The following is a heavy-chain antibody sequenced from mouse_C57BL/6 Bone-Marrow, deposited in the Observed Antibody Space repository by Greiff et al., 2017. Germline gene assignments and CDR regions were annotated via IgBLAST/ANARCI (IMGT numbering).Heavy chain of an antibody. CDR3: ARRWDGY. CDR2: IYPGSGNT. CDR1: GYPFTDYY. Sequence: VKLVESGAELVRPGASVKLSCKASGYPFTDYYINWVKQRPGQGLAWIARIYPGSGNTYYNEKFKGKATLTAEKSSRTAYMQLSSLTSEDSAVYFCARRWDGYWGQGTTLTVSS. D-gene: IGHD4-1*01. J-gene: IGHJ2*01. V-gene: IGHV1-76*01.